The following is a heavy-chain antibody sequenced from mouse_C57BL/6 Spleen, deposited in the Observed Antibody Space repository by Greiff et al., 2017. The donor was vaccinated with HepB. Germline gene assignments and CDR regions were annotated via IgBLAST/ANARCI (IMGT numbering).Heavy chain of an antibody. CDR2: ISSGSSTI. Sequence: EVKLVESGGGLVKPGGSLKLSCAASGFTFSDYGMHWVRQAPEKGLEWVAYISSGSSTIYYADTVKGRFTISRDNAKNTLFLQMTSLRSEDTAMYYCARAYYGNYLYAMDYWGQGTSVTVSS. J-gene: IGHJ4*01. CDR3: ARAYYGNYLYAMDY. V-gene: IGHV5-17*01. CDR1: GFTFSDYG. D-gene: IGHD2-1*01.